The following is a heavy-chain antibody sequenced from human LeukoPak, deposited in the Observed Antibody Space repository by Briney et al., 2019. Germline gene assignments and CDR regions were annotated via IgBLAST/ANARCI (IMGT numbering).Heavy chain of an antibody. J-gene: IGHJ4*02. D-gene: IGHD3-9*01. Sequence: GGSLRLSCTASGFTFSSYGMHWVRQAPGKGLEWMAVIWYDGSNKYYADSVKGRFTISRDNSKNTMYLQMNSLRAEDTAVYYCGRGDQYYDILTPPFDYWGQGTLVTVCS. CDR1: GFTFSSYG. CDR2: IWYDGSNK. CDR3: GRGDQYYDILTPPFDY. V-gene: IGHV3-33*01.